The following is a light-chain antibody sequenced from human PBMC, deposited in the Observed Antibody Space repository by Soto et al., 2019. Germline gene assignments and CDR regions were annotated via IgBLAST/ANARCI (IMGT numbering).Light chain of an antibody. J-gene: IGLJ2*01. CDR1: SSDVGSYRF. CDR2: EVS. Sequence: QSALTQPPCASGSPGQSVTISCTGTSSDVGSYRFVSWYQQHPGKAPKLLIYEVSKRPSGVPDRFSASTSGNTASLTVSGLQADDEADYYCSSYAGNNNVIFGGGTKLTVL. V-gene: IGLV2-8*01. CDR3: SSYAGNNNVI.